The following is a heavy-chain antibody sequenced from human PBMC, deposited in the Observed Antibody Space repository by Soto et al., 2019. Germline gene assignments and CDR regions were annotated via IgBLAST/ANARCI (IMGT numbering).Heavy chain of an antibody. CDR2: IYYSGST. CDR3: ARLGAVAGFDY. D-gene: IGHD6-19*01. V-gene: IGHV4-39*01. J-gene: IGHJ4*02. CDR1: GGSMSSSSYY. Sequence: QLQLQESGPGLVKPSETLSLTCTVSGGSMSSSSYYWGWIRQPPGKGLEWIGSIYYSGSTYYNPSLKSRVTISVDTSKNQFSLKLSSVTAADTAVYYCARLGAVAGFDYWGQGTLVTVSS.